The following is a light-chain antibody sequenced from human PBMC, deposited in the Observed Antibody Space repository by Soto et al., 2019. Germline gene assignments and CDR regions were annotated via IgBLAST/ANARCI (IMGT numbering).Light chain of an antibody. CDR3: QQYNDWPPWT. Sequence: EIVMTQSPATLSVSPGGRATLSCRASQSVRSNLAWYQQKPGQAPRLLIHGASSRATGIPDRFSGSGSETEFTLTISSLQSEDFAVYYCQQYNDWPPWTFGQGTKVEIK. CDR1: QSVRSN. CDR2: GAS. J-gene: IGKJ1*01. V-gene: IGKV3-15*01.